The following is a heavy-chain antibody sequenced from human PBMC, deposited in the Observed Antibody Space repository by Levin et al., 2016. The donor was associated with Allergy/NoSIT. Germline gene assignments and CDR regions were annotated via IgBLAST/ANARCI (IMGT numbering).Heavy chain of an antibody. Sequence: WIRQPPGKGLQWIGYIYYSGSTYYNPSLKSRVTISLDTSKNQFSLKLSSVTAADTAVYYCARRAIPRLYTWFDPWGQGTLVTVSS. CDR3: ARRAIPRLYTWFDP. CDR2: IYYSGST. D-gene: IGHD6-6*01. J-gene: IGHJ5*02. V-gene: IGHV4-30-4*01.